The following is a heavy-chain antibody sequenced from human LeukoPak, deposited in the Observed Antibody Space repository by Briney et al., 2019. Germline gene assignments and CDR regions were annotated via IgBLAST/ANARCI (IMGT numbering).Heavy chain of an antibody. CDR1: GGSISSYY. J-gene: IGHJ4*02. CDR2: IYYSGST. D-gene: IGHD4-17*01. Sequence: SETLSLTCTVSGGSISSYYWSWIRQPPGRGLEWIGYIYYSGSTNYNPSLKSRLTISLDASKNQFSLKLSSVTATDTAVYYCASLTTVTQGYFDSWGQGTLVTVSS. CDR3: ASLTTVTQGYFDS. V-gene: IGHV4-59*08.